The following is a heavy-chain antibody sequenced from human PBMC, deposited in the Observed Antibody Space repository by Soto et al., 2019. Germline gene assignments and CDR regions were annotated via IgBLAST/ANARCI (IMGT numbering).Heavy chain of an antibody. Sequence: QVQLVESGGGVVQPGRSLRLSCAASGFTFSSYGMHWVRQAPGKGLEWVAVISYDGSNKYYADSVKGRFTISRDNSKNTRYLQMNSLRAEDTAVYYCAKERGGGSYGSCDYWGQGTLVTVSS. CDR3: AKERGGGSYGSCDY. D-gene: IGHD1-26*01. CDR2: ISYDGSNK. J-gene: IGHJ4*02. CDR1: GFTFSSYG. V-gene: IGHV3-30*18.